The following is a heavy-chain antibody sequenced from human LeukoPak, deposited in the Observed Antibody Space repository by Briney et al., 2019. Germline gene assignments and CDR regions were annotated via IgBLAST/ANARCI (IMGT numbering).Heavy chain of an antibody. CDR3: ARVRRSGYYYYYMDV. D-gene: IGHD3-10*01. CDR1: GFTFSSYA. V-gene: IGHV3-30*01. J-gene: IGHJ6*03. CDR2: ISYDGSYE. Sequence: GGSLRLSCAASGFTFSSYAMHWVRQAPGKGLGWVALISYDGSYEYYADSVKGRFTIPRDNSKNTLYLQLNSLRAEDTAVHYCARVRRSGYYYYYMDVWGKGTTVTVSS.